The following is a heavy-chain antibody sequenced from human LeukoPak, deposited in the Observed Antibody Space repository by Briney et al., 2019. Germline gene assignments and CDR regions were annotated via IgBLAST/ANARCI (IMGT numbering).Heavy chain of an antibody. J-gene: IGHJ5*02. Sequence: SETLSLTCTVSGGSISSGSYYWSWIRQPAGKGLKWIGRIYTSGSTNYNPSLKSRVTISVDTSKNQFSLKLSSVTAADTAVYYCASFPFDFWSGYYAPWGQGALVTVSS. V-gene: IGHV4-61*02. CDR1: GGSISSGSYY. CDR2: IYTSGST. CDR3: ASFPFDFWSGYYAP. D-gene: IGHD3-3*01.